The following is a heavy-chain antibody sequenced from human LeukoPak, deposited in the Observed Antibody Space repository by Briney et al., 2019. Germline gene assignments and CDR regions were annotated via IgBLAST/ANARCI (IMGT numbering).Heavy chain of an antibody. J-gene: IGHJ4*02. D-gene: IGHD3-16*01. CDR3: ARDLGGGTDY. CDR2: ISSDGSNK. Sequence: PGRSLRLSCAASGFTFSSYAVHWVRQASAKGLEWVAVISSDGSNKYYADSVKGRFTISRDNSKNTLYLQMNSLTAEDTAVYYCARDLGGGTDYWGQGTLVTVSS. CDR1: GFTFSSYA. V-gene: IGHV3-30-3*01.